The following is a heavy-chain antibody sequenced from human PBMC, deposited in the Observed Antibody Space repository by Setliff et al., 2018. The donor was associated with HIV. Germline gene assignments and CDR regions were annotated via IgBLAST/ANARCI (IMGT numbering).Heavy chain of an antibody. Sequence: PSETLSLTCTVSGGSISSYYWSWIRQPPGKGLEWIGYIYYSGSTNYNPSLKSRVTISVDTSKNQFSLKLSSVTAADTAVYYCAREDYYYYGMDVWGQGTTVTV. CDR3: AREDYYYYGMDV. J-gene: IGHJ6*02. CDR1: GGSISSYY. V-gene: IGHV4-59*12. CDR2: IYYSGST.